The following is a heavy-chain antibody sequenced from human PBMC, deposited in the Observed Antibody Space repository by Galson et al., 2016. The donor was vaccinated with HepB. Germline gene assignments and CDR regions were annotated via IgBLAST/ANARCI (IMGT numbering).Heavy chain of an antibody. CDR3: ARTYLLDY. J-gene: IGHJ4*02. V-gene: IGHV3-30-3*01. CDR1: GFSFSNIA. D-gene: IGHD2-15*01. CDR2: TSDDGSLK. Sequence: SLRLSCAASGFSFSNIAMHWVRQAPGKGLEWVAVTSDDGSLKYYADSLKGQFTISRDNSKNTLYLQMNSLRVEDTAVYYCARTYLLDYWGQGTPVTVSS.